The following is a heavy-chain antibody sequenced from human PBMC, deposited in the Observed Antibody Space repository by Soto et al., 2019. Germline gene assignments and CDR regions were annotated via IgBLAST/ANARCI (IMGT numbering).Heavy chain of an antibody. CDR2: IIPIFGTA. D-gene: IGHD3-10*01. CDR1: GGTFSSYA. J-gene: IGHJ4*02. V-gene: IGHV1-69*06. CDR3: ARGLYYYGSGSWGIGY. Sequence: QVQLVQSGAEVKKPGSSVKVSCKASGGTFSSYAISWVRQAPGQGLEWMGGIIPIFGTANYAQKFQGRVTITADKATSTAYRELSSLRSEDTAVYYCARGLYYYGSGSWGIGYWGQGTLVTVSS.